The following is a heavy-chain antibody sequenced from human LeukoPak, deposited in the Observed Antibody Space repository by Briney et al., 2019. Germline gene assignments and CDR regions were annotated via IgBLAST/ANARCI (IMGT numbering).Heavy chain of an antibody. CDR3: ARGGIPVAGPLDY. D-gene: IGHD6-19*01. Sequence: GRPLRPPCAASALSTSIYAMHCFRQAACRGLDRLSVISYDGRNEYYAASVKGRFTISRDNSKNMLYLQMNSLRAEDTAVYYCARGGIPVAGPLDYWGQGTLVTVSS. CDR1: ALSTSIYA. J-gene: IGHJ4*02. V-gene: IGHV3-30*04. CDR2: ISYDGRNE.